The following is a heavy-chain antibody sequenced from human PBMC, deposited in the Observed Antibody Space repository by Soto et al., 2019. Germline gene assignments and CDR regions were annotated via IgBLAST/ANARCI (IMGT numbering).Heavy chain of an antibody. J-gene: IGHJ6*03. V-gene: IGHV3-23*01. CDR2: NDGSGGST. D-gene: IGHD3-3*01. Sequence: GGSLRLSCAASGFTFSSYAMSWVRQSPGKGLEWVSSNDGSGGSTNYADSVRGRFTISRDNTKNTLNLQMNSLRAEDTAVYYCAKSLEWLLYKDYYYYMDVWGKGTTVTVSS. CDR3: AKSLEWLLYKDYYYYMDV. CDR1: GFTFSSYA.